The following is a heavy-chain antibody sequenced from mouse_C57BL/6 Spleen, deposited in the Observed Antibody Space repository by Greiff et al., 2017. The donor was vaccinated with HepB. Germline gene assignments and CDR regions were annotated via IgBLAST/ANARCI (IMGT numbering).Heavy chain of an antibody. CDR1: GFTFSDYG. D-gene: IGHD4-1*01. Sequence: EVQLVESGGGLVKPGGSLKLSCAASGFTFSDYGMHWVRQAPEKGLEWVAYISNGGSTNYYADTVKGRITISRDNATNTLFLQMTSLRSEDTAMYYCARPGLGRDYFDYWGQGTTLTVSS. CDR2: ISNGGSTN. J-gene: IGHJ2*01. V-gene: IGHV5-17*01. CDR3: ARPGLGRDYFDY.